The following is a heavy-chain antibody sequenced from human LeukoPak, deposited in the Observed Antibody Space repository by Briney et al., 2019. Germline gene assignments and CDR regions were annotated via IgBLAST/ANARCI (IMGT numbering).Heavy chain of an antibody. CDR3: ARERYDFWSFDY. V-gene: IGHV4-4*09. D-gene: IGHD3-3*01. J-gene: IGHJ4*02. CDR2: IYTTGTT. Sequence: SEALSLTCTVSGGSFSSYYWSWIRQPPGKGLEWIGYIYTTGTTSHNPSLKSRVTISLDTSKNQFSLQLSSVTAADTAVYYCARERYDFWSFDYWGQGTLVTFSS. CDR1: GGSFSSYY.